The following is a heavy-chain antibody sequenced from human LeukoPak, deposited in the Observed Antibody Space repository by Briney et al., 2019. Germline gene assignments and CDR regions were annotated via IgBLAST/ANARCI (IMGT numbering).Heavy chain of an antibody. CDR3: TSEMATIAGDYYYMDV. CDR1: GFTFGDYA. Sequence: GGSLRLSCTAPGFTFGDYAMSWVRQAPGKGLEWVGFIRSKAYGGTTEYAASVKGRFTISRDDSKSIDYLQMNSLKTEDTAVYYCTSEMATIAGDYYYMDVWGKGTTVTISS. J-gene: IGHJ6*03. CDR2: IRSKAYGGTT. D-gene: IGHD5-24*01. V-gene: IGHV3-49*04.